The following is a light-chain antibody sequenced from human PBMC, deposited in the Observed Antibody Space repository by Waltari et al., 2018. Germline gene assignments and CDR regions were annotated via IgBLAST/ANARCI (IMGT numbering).Light chain of an antibody. V-gene: IGKV3-11*01. J-gene: IGKJ4*01. CDR2: DAS. Sequence: EIVLTQPPATLPLSPVERASLSCWASQSVSRDLAWYRQKPGQAPRLLIFDASIRATGTPARFSGSGSGTDFTLTISSLDSEDFAIYYCQQRRDWPLTFGGGTKVEIK. CDR3: QQRRDWPLT. CDR1: QSVSRD.